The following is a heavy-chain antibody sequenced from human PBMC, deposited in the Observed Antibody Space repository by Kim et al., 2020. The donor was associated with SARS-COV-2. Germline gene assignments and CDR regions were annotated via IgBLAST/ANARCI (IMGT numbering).Heavy chain of an antibody. D-gene: IGHD6-13*01. V-gene: IGHV3-33*06. J-gene: IGHJ4*02. Sequence: YADSVKGRFTISRNNSRNAVYLPMGSLRAEDTAVYYCAKGEQQMGRFDYWGQGTLVTVSS. CDR3: AKGEQQMGRFDY.